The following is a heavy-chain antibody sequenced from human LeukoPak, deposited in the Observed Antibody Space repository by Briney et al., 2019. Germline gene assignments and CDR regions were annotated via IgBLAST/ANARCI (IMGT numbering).Heavy chain of an antibody. CDR3: ARHGVYYDSSGYLYYFFDY. CDR1: GGSFSGYY. V-gene: IGHV4-34*01. CDR2: INHSGST. D-gene: IGHD3-22*01. J-gene: IGHJ4*02. Sequence: SETLSLTCAVYGGSFSGYYWSWIRQPPGKGLEWIGEINHSGSTNYNPSLKSRVTISVDTSKNQFSLRLISVTAADTAVYYCARHGVYYDSSGYLYYFFDYWGQGTLVTVSS.